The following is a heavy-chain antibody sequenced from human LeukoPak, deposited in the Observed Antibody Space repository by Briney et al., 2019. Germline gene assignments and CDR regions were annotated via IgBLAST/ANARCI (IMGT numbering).Heavy chain of an antibody. CDR2: INHSGST. CDR1: GGSISNYY. CDR3: AGGLAVAAHYFDY. D-gene: IGHD6-19*01. J-gene: IGHJ4*02. Sequence: PSETLSLTCTVSGGSISNYYWSWIRQPPGKGLEWIGEINHSGSTNYNPSLKSRVTISVDTSKNQFSLKLSSVTAADTAVYYCAGGLAVAAHYFDYWGQGTLVTVSS. V-gene: IGHV4-34*01.